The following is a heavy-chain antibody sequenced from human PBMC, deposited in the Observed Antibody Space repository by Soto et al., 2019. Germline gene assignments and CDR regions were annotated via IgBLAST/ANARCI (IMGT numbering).Heavy chain of an antibody. CDR1: GFTFSSYE. CDR2: ISDNGGTI. V-gene: IGHV3-48*03. J-gene: IGHJ4*02. Sequence: PGGSLRLSCAASGFTFSSYEMNWVRQAPGKGLEWVSYISDNGGTIYYADSVKGRFTISRDNAKNSLYLQMNSLRVEDTAVYYCARGEGGYRVTRFDCWGQGTQVTVSS. D-gene: IGHD5-12*01. CDR3: ARGEGGYRVTRFDC.